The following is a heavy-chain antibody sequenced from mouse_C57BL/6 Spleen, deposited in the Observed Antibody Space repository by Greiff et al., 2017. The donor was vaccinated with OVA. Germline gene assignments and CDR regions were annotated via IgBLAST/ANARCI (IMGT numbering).Heavy chain of an antibody. J-gene: IGHJ3*01. D-gene: IGHD1-1*01. CDR3: AREGGYYGSSHPFAY. V-gene: IGHV1-66*01. Sequence: QVQLKESGPELVKPGASVKISCKASGYSFTSYYIHWVKQRPGQGLEWIGWIYPGSGNTKYNEKFKGKATLTADTSSSTAYMQLSSLTSEDSAVYYCAREGGYYGSSHPFAYWGQGTLVTVSA. CDR2: IYPGSGNT. CDR1: GYSFTSYY.